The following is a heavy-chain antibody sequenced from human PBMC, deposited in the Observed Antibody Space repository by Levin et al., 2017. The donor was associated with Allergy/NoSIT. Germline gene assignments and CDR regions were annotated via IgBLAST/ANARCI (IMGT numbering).Heavy chain of an antibody. CDR2: ISSSGSTI. CDR3: ARGTMVQGTVFSY. D-gene: IGHD3-10*01. V-gene: IGHV3-11*01. Sequence: LSLTCAASGFTFSDYYMSWIRQAPGKGLEWVSYISSSGSTIYYADSVKGRFTISRDNAKNSLYLQMNSLRAEDTAVYYCARGTMVQGTVFSYWGQGTLVTVSS. CDR1: GFTFSDYY. J-gene: IGHJ4*02.